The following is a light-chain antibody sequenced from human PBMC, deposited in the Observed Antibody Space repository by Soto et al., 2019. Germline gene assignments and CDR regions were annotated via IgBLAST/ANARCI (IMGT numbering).Light chain of an antibody. J-gene: IGLJ2*01. Sequence: QSALTQPASVSGSPGQSITISCTGSSSDIGTYNYVSWYRQHPGKAPKILIYAVSNRPSGVSDRFSGSKSGSTASLTISGLQAEDEADYYCSSYANSNTLLFGGGTKLTVL. CDR3: SSYANSNTLL. CDR2: AVS. CDR1: SSDIGTYNY. V-gene: IGLV2-14*01.